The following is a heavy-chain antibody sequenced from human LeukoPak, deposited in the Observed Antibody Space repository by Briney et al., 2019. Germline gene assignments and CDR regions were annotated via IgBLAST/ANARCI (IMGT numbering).Heavy chain of an antibody. D-gene: IGHD6-19*01. J-gene: IGHJ6*02. CDR3: ARGEWLAHYYYYGMDV. CDR1: GFTFSSYG. Sequence: GRSLRLSCAASGFTFSSYGMHWVRQAPGKGLEWVAVIWYDGSNKYYADSVKGRFTISRDNSKNTLYLQMNSLRAEDTAVYYCARGEWLAHYYYYGMDVWGQGTTVTVSS. V-gene: IGHV3-33*01. CDR2: IWYDGSNK.